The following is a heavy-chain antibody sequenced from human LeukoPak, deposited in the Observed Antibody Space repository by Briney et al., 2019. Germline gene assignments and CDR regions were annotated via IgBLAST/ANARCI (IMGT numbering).Heavy chain of an antibody. Sequence: GASVKVSCKASGGTFNSYAISWVRQAPGQGLEWTGGIMPLFGTANYAQEFQGRVTFTTDESASTAYMEVSSLRSEDTAVYYCASGSLGDGYGVGDYYQYMDVWGKGTRSPSP. CDR1: GGTFNSYA. D-gene: IGHD5-24*01. CDR3: ASGSLGDGYGVGDYYQYMDV. CDR2: IMPLFGTA. J-gene: IGHJ6*03. V-gene: IGHV1-69*05.